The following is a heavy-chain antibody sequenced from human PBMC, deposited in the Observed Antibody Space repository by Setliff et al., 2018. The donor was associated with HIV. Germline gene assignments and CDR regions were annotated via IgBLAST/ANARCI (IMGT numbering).Heavy chain of an antibody. CDR3: ARDIGMRIMVAASDAFDI. J-gene: IGHJ3*02. D-gene: IGHD2-8*01. V-gene: IGHV3-48*01. CDR2: ISSSSSTI. CDR1: GFTFSGYR. Sequence: GGSLRLSCAAAGFTFSGYRMNWVRQAPGKGLEWVSYISSSSSTIYYADSVKGRFTISRDNAKNSLFLQMNSLRAEDTAVYYCARDIGMRIMVAASDAFDIWGQGTMVTVSS.